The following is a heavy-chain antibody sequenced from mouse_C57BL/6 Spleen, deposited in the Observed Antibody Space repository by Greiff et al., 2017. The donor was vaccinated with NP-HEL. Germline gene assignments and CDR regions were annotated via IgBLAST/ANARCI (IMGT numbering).Heavy chain of an antibody. V-gene: IGHV1-50*01. CDR3: ARGYSKEFAY. Sequence: QVQLQQPGAELVKPGASVKLSCKASGYTFTSYWMQWVKQRPGQGLEWIGEIDPSDSYTNYNQKFKGKATLTVDTSSSTAYMQLSSLTSEDSAVYYCARGYSKEFAYWGQRTLVTVSA. CDR2: IDPSDSYT. J-gene: IGHJ3*01. D-gene: IGHD2-5*01. CDR1: GYTFTSYW.